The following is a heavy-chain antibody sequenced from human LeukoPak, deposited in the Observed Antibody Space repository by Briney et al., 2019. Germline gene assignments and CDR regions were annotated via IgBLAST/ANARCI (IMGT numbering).Heavy chain of an antibody. V-gene: IGHV1-8*01. D-gene: IGHD3-10*01. CDR1: GYTFTSYD. J-gene: IGHJ3*02. Sequence: ASVKVSCKASGYTFTSYDINWVRPATGQGLEWVGWMNPNSGNTGYAQKFEGRVTMTRNTSISTAYMELSSLRSEDTAVYYCAKALSRSVSGSYYGSGKGVYAFDIWGQGTMVTVSS. CDR3: AKALSRSVSGSYYGSGKGVYAFDI. CDR2: MNPNSGNT.